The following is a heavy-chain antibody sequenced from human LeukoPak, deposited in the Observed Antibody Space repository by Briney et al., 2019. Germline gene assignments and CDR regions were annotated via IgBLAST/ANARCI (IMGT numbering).Heavy chain of an antibody. V-gene: IGHV4-59*01. D-gene: IGHD3-22*01. CDR3: ARVAVNYYDSSGYQDAFDI. CDR2: IYYSGST. CDR1: GGSISSYY. Sequence: PSETLSLTCTVSGGSISSYYWSWIRQPPGKGLEWIGYIYYSGSTNYNPSLKSRVTISVDTSKNQFSLKLSSVTAADTAVYYCARVAVNYYDSSGYQDAFDIWGQGTMVTVSS. J-gene: IGHJ3*02.